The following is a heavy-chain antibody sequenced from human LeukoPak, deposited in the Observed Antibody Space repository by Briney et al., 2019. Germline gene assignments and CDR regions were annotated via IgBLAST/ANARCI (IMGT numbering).Heavy chain of an antibody. J-gene: IGHJ4*02. V-gene: IGHV4-59*12. CDR3: ASGQYYDLWSGYYVD. Sequence: SETLSLTCTVSGGSISSYYWSWIRQPPGKGLEWIGYIYYSGSTNYNPSLESRVTISVDTSKNHFSLKLSSVTAADTAVYYCASGQYYDLWSGYYVDWGQGTLVTVSA. CDR2: IYYSGST. CDR1: GGSISSYY. D-gene: IGHD3-3*01.